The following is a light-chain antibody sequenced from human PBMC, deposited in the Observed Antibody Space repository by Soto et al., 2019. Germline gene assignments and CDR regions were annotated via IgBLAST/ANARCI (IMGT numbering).Light chain of an antibody. J-gene: IGLJ1*01. CDR1: STDFVSYNS. Sequence: QSVLTQPPSVSGSPGQSVTISCTGTSTDFVSYNSVSWYQQHPGKAPKLMIYYVSKRPSGVPDRFSGSKSGNTASLTISGLQAEDEADYYCCAYVGGYSYVFGIGTKVTVL. CDR3: CAYVGGYSYV. V-gene: IGLV2-11*01. CDR2: YVS.